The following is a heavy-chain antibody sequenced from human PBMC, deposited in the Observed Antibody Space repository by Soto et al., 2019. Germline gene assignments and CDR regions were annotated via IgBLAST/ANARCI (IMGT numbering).Heavy chain of an antibody. D-gene: IGHD3-10*01. CDR3: ATTRGLAVGGSFDY. CDR2: FYDGNT. J-gene: IGHJ4*02. Sequence: ETLSLTCIVSGGSITRRSSYWAWIRQPPGKGLEWVGTFYDGNTYHNPSLRSRITIAVDTSKNQFSLKLNSVAAADTTFYYCATTRGLAVGGSFDYWGQGTLVTV. V-gene: IGHV4-39*01. CDR1: GGSITRRSSY.